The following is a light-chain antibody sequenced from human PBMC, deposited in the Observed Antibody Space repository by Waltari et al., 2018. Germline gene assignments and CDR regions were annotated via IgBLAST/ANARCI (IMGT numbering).Light chain of an antibody. V-gene: IGLV2-23*01. CDR2: EGS. Sequence: QSALTQPASVSGSPGQSITISCTGTSNDVWSYNLVSWYQQHPGKAPKLVIYEGSKRPSGVSNRCSGSKSGSTASLTISGVQAEDEADYYCCSYAGSSPPVIVGGGTKLTVL. CDR1: SNDVWSYNL. CDR3: CSYAGSSPPVI. J-gene: IGLJ2*01.